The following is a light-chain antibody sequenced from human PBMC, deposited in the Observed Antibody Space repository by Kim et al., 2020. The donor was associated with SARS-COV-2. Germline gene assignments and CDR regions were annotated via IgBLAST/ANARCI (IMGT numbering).Light chain of an antibody. J-gene: IGLJ2*01. V-gene: IGLV1-40*01. Sequence: PGQSGTSSCTGSRSNIGAGYDVHWYQQLPGTAPKLLIYGNSNRPSGVPDRFSGSKSGTSSSLAITGLQAEDEADYYCQSYDSSLVVFGGGTQLTVL. CDR1: RSNIGAGYD. CDR3: QSYDSSLVV. CDR2: GNS.